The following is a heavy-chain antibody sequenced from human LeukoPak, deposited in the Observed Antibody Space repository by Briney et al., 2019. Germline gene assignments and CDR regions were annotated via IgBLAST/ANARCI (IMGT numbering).Heavy chain of an antibody. CDR1: GFTSSDYY. CDR3: AKAVRSGYINMGYHYYMDV. D-gene: IGHD3-3*01. J-gene: IGHJ6*03. Sequence: GGSLRLSCAASGFTSSDYYMSWIRQAPGKGLEWVSAISGSGGSTYSADSVKGRFTISRDNSKNTLYLQMNSLRAEDTAVYYCAKAVRSGYINMGYHYYMDVWGKGTTVTVSS. V-gene: IGHV3-23*01. CDR2: ISGSGGST.